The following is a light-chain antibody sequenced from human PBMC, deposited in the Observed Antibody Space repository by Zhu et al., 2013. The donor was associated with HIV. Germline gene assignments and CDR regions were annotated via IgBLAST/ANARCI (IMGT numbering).Light chain of an antibody. CDR2: EVT. CDR3: SSYAGSNNLQV. J-gene: IGLJ2*01. Sequence: QSALTQPPSASGSPGQSVTISCTGTSSDVGGYNYVSWYQQHPGKAPKLMIYEVTKRPSGVPDRFSGSKSGNMASLTVSGLQAEDEAVYHCSSYAGSNNLQVFGGGTKLTV. V-gene: IGLV2-8*01. CDR1: SSDVGGYNY.